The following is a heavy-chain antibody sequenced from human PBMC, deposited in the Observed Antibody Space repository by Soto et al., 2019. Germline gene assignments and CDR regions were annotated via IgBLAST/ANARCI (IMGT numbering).Heavy chain of an antibody. V-gene: IGHV1-18*04. CDR1: GYTFTSYG. CDR2: ISANNGNT. J-gene: IGHJ4*02. Sequence: ASVRVSCKXSGYTFTSYGISWVRQAPGQGLEWMGWISANNGNTNYAQKLQGRVTMTTDTSTSTAYMELRSLRSDDTAVYYCARAPPVWGSYRYIYWGQGTLVTVS. CDR3: ARAPPVWGSYRYIY. D-gene: IGHD3-16*02.